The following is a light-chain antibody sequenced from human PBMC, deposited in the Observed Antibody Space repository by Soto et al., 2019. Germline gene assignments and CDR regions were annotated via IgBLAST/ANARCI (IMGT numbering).Light chain of an antibody. Sequence: QSVLTQPPSVSGAPGQRVTISCTGSSSSVGTAYDVNWYQHLPGTAPKLLIYGSTHRPSGVPDRFSGSNSATSASLAITGLQAEDAADYYCQSYDSSLSGSVVFGGGTKLTVL. CDR3: QSYDSSLSGSVV. CDR1: SSSVGTAYD. J-gene: IGLJ2*01. CDR2: GST. V-gene: IGLV1-40*01.